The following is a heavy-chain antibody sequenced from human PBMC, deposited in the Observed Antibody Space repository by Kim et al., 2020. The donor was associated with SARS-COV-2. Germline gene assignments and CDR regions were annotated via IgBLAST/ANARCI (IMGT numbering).Heavy chain of an antibody. CDR2: ISGSGGST. Sequence: GGSLRLSCAASGFTFSSYAMSWVRQAPGKGLEWVSAISGSGGSTYYADSVKGRFTISRDNSKNTLYLQMNSLRAEDTAVYYFAKYPIVVVPAALFDYWGQGTLVTVSS. CDR3: AKYPIVVVPAALFDY. J-gene: IGHJ4*02. CDR1: GFTFSSYA. V-gene: IGHV3-23*01. D-gene: IGHD2-2*01.